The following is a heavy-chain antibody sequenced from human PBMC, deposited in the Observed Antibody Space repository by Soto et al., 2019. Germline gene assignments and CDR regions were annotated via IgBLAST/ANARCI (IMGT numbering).Heavy chain of an antibody. CDR3: AREHDFWIGYSFAY. CDR2: INAGNGNT. CDR1: GYTFTDYA. D-gene: IGHD3-3*01. V-gene: IGHV1-3*01. J-gene: IGHJ4*02. Sequence: ASVKVSCKASGYTFTDYAIQWVRQAPGQRLEWMGWINAGNGNTKYSQKFQGRVTITRDTSASTAYIELSSLRSEDTAVYYCAREHDFWIGYSFAYWGQGTLGTLSS.